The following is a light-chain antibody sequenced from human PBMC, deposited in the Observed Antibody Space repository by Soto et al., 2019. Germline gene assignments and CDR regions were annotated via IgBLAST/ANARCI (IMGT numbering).Light chain of an antibody. CDR2: EGN. CDR1: SSDVGNYNL. Sequence: QSVLTQPASVSGSPGQSITISCTGTSSDVGNYNLVSWYQQHPGKAPKLMIYEGNKRPSGVSNRFSGSKSGNTASLTISGLQAEDEADYYCCSYAGSRMWVFGGGTQLTVL. V-gene: IGLV2-23*01. J-gene: IGLJ7*01. CDR3: CSYAGSRMWV.